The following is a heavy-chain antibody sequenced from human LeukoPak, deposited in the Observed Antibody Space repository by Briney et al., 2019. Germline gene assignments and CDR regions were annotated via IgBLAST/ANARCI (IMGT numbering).Heavy chain of an antibody. J-gene: IGHJ5*02. Sequence: PGGSLRLSCAASGFTFSNYFMHWVRQAPGRGLVWVSRINPDGTNTMYAGSVKGRFTISRDNAKYILYLQMNSLRDDDTAVYYCARRVDATRWFDPWGQGTLVTVSS. V-gene: IGHV3-74*03. CDR1: GFTFSNYF. CDR3: ARRVDATRWFDP. CDR2: INPDGTNT. D-gene: IGHD2-15*01.